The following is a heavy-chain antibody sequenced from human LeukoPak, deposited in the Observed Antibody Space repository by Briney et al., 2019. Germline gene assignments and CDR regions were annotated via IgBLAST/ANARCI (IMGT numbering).Heavy chain of an antibody. D-gene: IGHD2-2*01. CDR3: ARDMIPAVIYYYYYGMDV. CDR2: ISSSGSTI. V-gene: IGHV3-48*03. Sequence: GGSLRLSCAASGFTFSSYEMNWVRQAPGKGLEWVSYISSSGSTIYYADSVKGRFTISRDNAKNSLYLQMNSLRAEDTAVYYCARDMIPAVIYYYYYGMDVWGQGTTVTVSS. CDR1: GFTFSSYE. J-gene: IGHJ6*02.